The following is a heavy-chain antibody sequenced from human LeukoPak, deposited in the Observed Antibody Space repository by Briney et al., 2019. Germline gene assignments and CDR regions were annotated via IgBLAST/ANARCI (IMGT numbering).Heavy chain of an antibody. CDR2: ISLSSSSI. V-gene: IGHV3-48*01. Sequence: GGSLRLSCVVSGFIFSNYGMHWVRQAPGKGVEWVSYISLSSSSIYYADSVKGRFTISRDNAKNSLYLQMNSLRAEDTAVYYCARGLEDSHFDYWGQGTLVTVSS. CDR1: GFIFSNYG. D-gene: IGHD2-15*01. J-gene: IGHJ4*02. CDR3: ARGLEDSHFDY.